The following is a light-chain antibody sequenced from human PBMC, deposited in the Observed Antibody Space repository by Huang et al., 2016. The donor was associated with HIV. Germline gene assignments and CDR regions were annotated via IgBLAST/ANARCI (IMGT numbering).Light chain of an antibody. CDR2: WAS. V-gene: IGKV4-1*01. CDR3: QQYYSSPQT. CDR1: QSVYSSSTSKDY. J-gene: IGKJ1*01. Sequence: DIIMTQSPDSLAVSLGERATLNCRSSQSVYSSSTSKDYMAWFQQKPGQPPRFLLFWASTREAGVPDRFSGSGSGTHVTLTIANLEAEDAAIYYCQQYYSSPQTFGQGTRVEVK.